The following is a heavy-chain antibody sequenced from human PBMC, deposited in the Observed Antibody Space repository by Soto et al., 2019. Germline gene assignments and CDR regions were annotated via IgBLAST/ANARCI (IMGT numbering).Heavy chain of an antibody. CDR3: ARDLNSRFDY. V-gene: IGHV1-69*13. CDR2: IIPMFGTA. D-gene: IGHD3-22*01. Sequence: GASVKVSCKAPGGTFSTYAISWVRQAPGQGLEWMGGIIPMFGTANYAQRFQDRVTITADESTNTVYMELSSLRSEDTAVFYCARDLNSRFDYWGQGTLVTVSS. CDR1: GGTFSTYA. J-gene: IGHJ4*02.